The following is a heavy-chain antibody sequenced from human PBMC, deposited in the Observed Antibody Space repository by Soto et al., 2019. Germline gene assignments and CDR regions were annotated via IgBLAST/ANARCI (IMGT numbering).Heavy chain of an antibody. Sequence: QVQLVESGGGVVQPGRSLRLSCAASGFTFSSYGMHWVRQAPGKGLEWVAVISYDGSNKYYADSVKGRFTISRDNSKNTLYLQMNSLRAEETAVYYCAKDIVLMVYAIPRDYYYYCGMDVWGQGTTVTVSS. D-gene: IGHD2-8*01. CDR1: GFTFSSYG. CDR2: ISYDGSNK. V-gene: IGHV3-30*18. CDR3: AKDIVLMVYAIPRDYYYYCGMDV. J-gene: IGHJ6*02.